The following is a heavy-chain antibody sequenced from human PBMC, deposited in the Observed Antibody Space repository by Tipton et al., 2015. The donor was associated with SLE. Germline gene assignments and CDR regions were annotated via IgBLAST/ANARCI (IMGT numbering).Heavy chain of an antibody. Sequence: TLSLTCTVSGDSISSHYWNWIRQTPGRGLEWIGFIHYTGSTNYNPSLKSRVTILLDTSKNHFSLRLNSVTAAETAVYYCARAPIAARPGYFDYWGQGTLVTVSS. CDR1: GDSISSHY. CDR2: IHYTGST. D-gene: IGHD6-6*01. J-gene: IGHJ4*02. V-gene: IGHV4-59*11. CDR3: ARAPIAARPGYFDY.